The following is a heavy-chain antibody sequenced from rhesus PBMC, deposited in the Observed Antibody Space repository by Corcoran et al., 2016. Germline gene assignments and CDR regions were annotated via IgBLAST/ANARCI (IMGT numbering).Heavy chain of an antibody. CDR3: AKVNGGD. J-gene: IGHJ4*01. V-gene: IGHV4-147*01. CDR1: GDSGSTYW. CDR2: ISAGCWTT. D-gene: IGHD3-34*01. Sequence: LQLQESGPGLVKPSETLSLTCAVSGDSGSTYWWSWIRHPPGKGLEGIGRISAGCWTTSSYLSLNVRVTISIDTSQNQFSLKLSSMTAADTAVYYCAKVNGGDWGQGILVTVPS.